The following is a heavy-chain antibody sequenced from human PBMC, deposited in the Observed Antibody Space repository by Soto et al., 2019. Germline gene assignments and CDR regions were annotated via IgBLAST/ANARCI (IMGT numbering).Heavy chain of an antibody. CDR3: ARRGYGSRWPNVYMDV. D-gene: IGHD6-13*01. CDR1: GFTFSYYE. V-gene: IGHV3-64*01. CDR2: ISTNGAHT. J-gene: IGHJ6*03. Sequence: EAQLVESGGGLVQPGGSLRLSCAASGFTFSYYEMHWVRQAPGKGLEYVSGISTNGAHTDYAKSVKGRFTISRDNSENTLDLQMGSLRAEDMALYYGARRGYGSRWPNVYMDVWGKGTTVTVSS.